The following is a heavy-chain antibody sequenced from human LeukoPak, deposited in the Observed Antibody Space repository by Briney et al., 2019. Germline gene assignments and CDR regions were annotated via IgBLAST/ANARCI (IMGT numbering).Heavy chain of an antibody. CDR3: ARDGEGYSYGYWSFHNWFDP. CDR1: GDSISSDNYY. J-gene: IGHJ5*02. V-gene: IGHV4-39*07. Sequence: PSETLSLTCTVSGDSISSDNYYWGWIRQPPGKGLEWIGSIYYSGSTYYNPSLKSRVTISVDTSKNQFSLKLSSVTAADTAVYYCARDGEGYSYGYWSFHNWFDPWGQGTLVTVSS. D-gene: IGHD5-18*01. CDR2: IYYSGST.